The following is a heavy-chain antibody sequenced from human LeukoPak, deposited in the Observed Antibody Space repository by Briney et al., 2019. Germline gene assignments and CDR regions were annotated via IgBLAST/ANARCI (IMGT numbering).Heavy chain of an antibody. V-gene: IGHV4-34*01. D-gene: IGHD3-10*01. CDR3: ANFPGGS. Sequence: SETLSLTCAVYGGSFSGYYWSWIRQPPGKGLEWIGEINHSGSTNYNQSLKSRVTISVDTSKNQFSLKLSSVTAADTAVYYCANFPGGSGGQGILVTVSS. J-gene: IGHJ4*02. CDR1: GGSFSGYY. CDR2: INHSGST.